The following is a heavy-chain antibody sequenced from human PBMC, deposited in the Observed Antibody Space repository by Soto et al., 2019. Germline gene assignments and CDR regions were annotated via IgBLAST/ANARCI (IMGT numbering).Heavy chain of an antibody. V-gene: IGHV1-8*01. CDR3: ASFESYYDYIWGPH. D-gene: IGHD3-16*01. CDR2: MNPNSGNT. CDR1: GYTFTSYD. J-gene: IGHJ4*02. Sequence: ASVKVSCKASGYTFTSYDINWVRQATGQGLEWMGWMNPNSGNTGYAQKFQGRVTMTRNTSISTAYMELSSLRSEDMAVYYCASFESYYDYIWGPHWGQGTLVTVSS.